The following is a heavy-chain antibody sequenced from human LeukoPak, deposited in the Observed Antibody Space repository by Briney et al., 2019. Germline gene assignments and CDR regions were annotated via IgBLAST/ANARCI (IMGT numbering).Heavy chain of an antibody. CDR2: INHSGST. CDR3: ARVGVDYSGNIIKYFFDY. J-gene: IGHJ4*02. V-gene: IGHV4-34*01. D-gene: IGHD4-23*01. CDR1: GGSFSGYY. Sequence: SETLSLTCAVYGGSFSGYYWSWIRQPPGKGLEWIGEINHSGSTNYNPSLKSRVTISVDTSKNQFSLKLSPVTAADMAVYYCARVGVDYSGNIIKYFFDYWGQGTLVTVSS.